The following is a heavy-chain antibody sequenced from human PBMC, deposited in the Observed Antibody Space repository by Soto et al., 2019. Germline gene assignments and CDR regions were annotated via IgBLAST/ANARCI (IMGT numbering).Heavy chain of an antibody. J-gene: IGHJ4*02. D-gene: IGHD3-9*01. Sequence: QVQLVESGGGVVQPGRSLRLSCAASGFTFSSYGMNWVRQAPGKGLEWVGVISDDGRNKYYGDSVEGRFTISRDNSKNTRYRHMNSLRPDEPAVYYCANGQTGSWGQRTLVDVAS. CDR1: GFTFSSYG. CDR2: ISDDGRNK. CDR3: ANGQTGS. V-gene: IGHV3-30*18.